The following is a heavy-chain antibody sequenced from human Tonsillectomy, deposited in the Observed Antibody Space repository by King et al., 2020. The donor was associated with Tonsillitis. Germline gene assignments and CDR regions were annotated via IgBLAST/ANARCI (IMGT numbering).Heavy chain of an antibody. CDR1: GFTFSSYG. J-gene: IGHJ6*02. V-gene: IGHV3-30*18. CDR2: ISYDGSNK. D-gene: IGHD4-17*01. Sequence: VQLVESGGGVVQPGRSLRLSCAASGFTFSSYGMHWVRQAPGKGLEWVAVISYDGSNKYYADSVKGRFTISRDNSKNTLYLQMNSLRAEDTAVYYCAKRGNYGDYRVVSYYYYGMDVWGQGTTVTVSS. CDR3: AKRGNYGDYRVVSYYYYGMDV.